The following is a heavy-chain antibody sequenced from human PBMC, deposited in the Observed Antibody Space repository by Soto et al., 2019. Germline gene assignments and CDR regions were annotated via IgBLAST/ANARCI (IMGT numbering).Heavy chain of an antibody. CDR1: GGSISSYY. CDR2: IDTSGTT. V-gene: IGHV4-4*07. Sequence: SETLSLTCTVSGGSISSYYCSWIRQAAGKGLEWIGRIDTSGTTNYNPSLRSRVTMSVDASKNQFSLNLSSVTAADTAVYFCARGPRGYVYYHGMDVWGQGTTVTVSS. D-gene: IGHD3-16*01. CDR3: ARGPRGYVYYHGMDV. J-gene: IGHJ6*02.